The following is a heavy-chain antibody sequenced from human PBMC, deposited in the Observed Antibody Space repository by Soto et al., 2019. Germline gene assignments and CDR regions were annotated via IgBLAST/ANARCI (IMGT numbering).Heavy chain of an antibody. CDR2: ISTYSGDT. V-gene: IGHV1-18*01. Sequence: ASVKVSCKASGYTFFTYDISWVRQAPGQGLEWMGWISTYSGDTKYAQKFQGRVTMTTDTSTTTAYLELRSLRSDDTAVYYCARHHGPTTSENWFDPXGQGTLVTVSS. CDR1: GYTFFTYD. CDR3: ARHHGPTTSENWFDP. J-gene: IGHJ5*02. D-gene: IGHD5-12*01.